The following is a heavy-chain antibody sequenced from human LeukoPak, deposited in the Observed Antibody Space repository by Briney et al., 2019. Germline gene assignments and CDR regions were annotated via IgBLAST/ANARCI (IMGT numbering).Heavy chain of an antibody. CDR1: GFTFGDYA. CDR2: IRSKAYGGTT. CDR3: TREGRGSDAFDY. V-gene: IGHV3-49*04. J-gene: IGHJ4*02. D-gene: IGHD3-16*01. Sequence: PGRSLRLSCTTSGFTFGDYAMSWVRQAPGKGLEWVGFIRSKAYGGTTEYAASVKGRFTISRDDSRRIVYLQMNSLKTEDTAVYYCTREGRGSDAFDYWGRGTLVTVSS.